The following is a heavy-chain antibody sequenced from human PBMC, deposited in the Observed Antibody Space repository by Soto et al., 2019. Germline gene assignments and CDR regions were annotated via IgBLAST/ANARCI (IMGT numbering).Heavy chain of an antibody. J-gene: IGHJ6*02. D-gene: IGHD4-17*01. V-gene: IGHV3-43D*03. CDR1: GFTFDDYA. CDR2: ISWDGGST. CDR3: AKDMAYGGNSGYYYYGMDV. Sequence: GGSLRLSCAASGFTFDDYAMHWVRQAPGKGLEWVSLISWDGGSTYYADSVKGRFTISRDNSKNSLYLQMNSLRAEDTALYYCAKDMAYGGNSGYYYYGMDVWGQGTTVTVSS.